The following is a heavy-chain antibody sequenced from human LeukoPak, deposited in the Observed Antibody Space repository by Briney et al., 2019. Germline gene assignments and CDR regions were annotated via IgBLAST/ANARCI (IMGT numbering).Heavy chain of an antibody. CDR1: GGSISSYY. V-gene: IGHV4-59*01. Sequence: PSETLSLTCTVSGGSISSYYWSWIRQPPGKGLEWIGYIYYSGSTNYNPSLKSRVTISVDTSKNQFSLKLSSVTAADTAVYYCARDLPRIAAAGTGDNWFDPWGQGTLVTVSS. J-gene: IGHJ5*02. D-gene: IGHD6-13*01. CDR2: IYYSGST. CDR3: ARDLPRIAAAGTGDNWFDP.